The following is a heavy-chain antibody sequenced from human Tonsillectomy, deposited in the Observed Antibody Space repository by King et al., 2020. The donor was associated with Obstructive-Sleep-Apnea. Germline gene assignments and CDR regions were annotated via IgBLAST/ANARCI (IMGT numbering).Heavy chain of an antibody. V-gene: IGHV5-51*01. J-gene: IGHJ4*02. CDR1: GYSFANYW. Sequence: QLVQSGAEARKPGESLKISCKGSGYSFANYWIGWVRQMPGKGLEFMGIIYPDDSDTRYRPSFQGQVTISADKSISTAYLQWSSLKASDTAMDYCARGDRGFSYGPVYYFDYWGQGTLVTVSS. D-gene: IGHD5-18*01. CDR3: ARGDRGFSYGPVYYFDY. CDR2: IYPDDSDT.